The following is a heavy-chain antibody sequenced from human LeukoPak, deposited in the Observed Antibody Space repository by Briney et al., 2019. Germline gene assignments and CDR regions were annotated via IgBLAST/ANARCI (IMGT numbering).Heavy chain of an antibody. CDR3: GKGVYNYYYMDV. V-gene: IGHV4-59*11. J-gene: IGHJ6*03. CDR2: VFSTGDT. Sequence: SETLSLTCTVSDASMSSHYWIWVRQPPGRGLEWIGYVFSTGDTTYSPSLKGRVTISGDMSENHFSLKLNSGTDADTAVYYCGKGVYNYYYMDVWGRGATVTVSS. CDR1: DASMSSHY.